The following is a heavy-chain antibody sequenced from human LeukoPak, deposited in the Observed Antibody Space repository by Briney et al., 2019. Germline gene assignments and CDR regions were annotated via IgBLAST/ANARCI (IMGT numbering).Heavy chain of an antibody. D-gene: IGHD6-13*01. Sequence: GRSLRLSCAASGFTFSSYGMHWVRQAPGKGLELVAVIWYDGSNKYYADSVKGRFTISRDNSKNTLYLQMNSLRAEDTAVYYCAREQYSSSSFDYWGQGTLVTVSS. CDR2: IWYDGSNK. J-gene: IGHJ4*02. CDR1: GFTFSSYG. V-gene: IGHV3-33*01. CDR3: AREQYSSSSFDY.